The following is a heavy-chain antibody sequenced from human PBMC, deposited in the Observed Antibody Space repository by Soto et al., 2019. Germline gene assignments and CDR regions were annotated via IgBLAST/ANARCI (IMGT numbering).Heavy chain of an antibody. V-gene: IGHV1-18*01. J-gene: IGHJ4*02. CDR1: GYTFTSYG. Sequence: QVQLVQSGAEVKKPGASVKVSCKASGYTFTSYGISWVRQAPGQGLEWMGWISAYNGNTNYAQKRQGRVTMTTDTSTSTAYKELRSLRSDDTAVYYCARVPVREMATISPSDYWGQGTLVTVSS. D-gene: IGHD5-12*01. CDR3: ARVPVREMATISPSDY. CDR2: ISAYNGNT.